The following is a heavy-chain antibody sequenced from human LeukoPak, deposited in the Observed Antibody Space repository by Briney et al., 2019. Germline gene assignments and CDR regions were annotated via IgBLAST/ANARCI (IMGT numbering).Heavy chain of an antibody. J-gene: IGHJ4*02. D-gene: IGHD4-23*01. Sequence: PSETLSLTCTVSGVSISTYYWSWIRQPPGKGLEWIGYIYYSGSTNYNPSLKSRVTTSVDTSKNQFPLKLSSVTAADTAVYYCPRDTGTVVDYWGQGTLVTVSS. CDR2: IYYSGST. CDR3: PRDTGTVVDY. CDR1: GVSISTYY. V-gene: IGHV4-59*01.